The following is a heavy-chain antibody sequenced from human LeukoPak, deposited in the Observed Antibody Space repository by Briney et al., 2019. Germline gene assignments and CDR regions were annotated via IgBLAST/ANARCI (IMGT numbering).Heavy chain of an antibody. J-gene: IGHJ4*02. CDR3: ATTRPKDY. CDR1: GFSFSGHW. V-gene: IGHV3-7*03. CDR2: IKEDGCEK. D-gene: IGHD6-6*01. Sequence: PGGSLRLSCAASGFSFSGHWMTCVRQAPGKGLEWVANIKEDGCEKYYADFVKGRFTISRDNAKNSLDLQMNSLRAEDTAVYYCATTRPKDYWGQGTLVTVSS.